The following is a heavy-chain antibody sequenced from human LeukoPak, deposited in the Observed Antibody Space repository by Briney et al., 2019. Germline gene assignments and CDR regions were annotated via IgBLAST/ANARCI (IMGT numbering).Heavy chain of an antibody. CDR1: GASVRSDSHY. Sequence: SETLSLTCSVSGASVRSDSHYWSWIRQPPGKGLEWIGNVYYSGRTAYSPSLKSRVTISVDISKNQFSLQLNSVTAADTAVYYCVRETATYYYDSRGYYRQIEVFDIWGQGTPVVVSS. CDR2: VYYSGRT. CDR3: VRETATYYYDSRGYYRQIEVFDI. J-gene: IGHJ3*02. V-gene: IGHV4-61*01. D-gene: IGHD3-22*01.